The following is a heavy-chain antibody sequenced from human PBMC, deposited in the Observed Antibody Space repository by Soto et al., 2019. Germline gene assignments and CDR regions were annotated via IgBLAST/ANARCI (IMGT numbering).Heavy chain of an antibody. Sequence: ASVKVSCKASGYTFTGYYMHWVRQAPGQGLEWMGWISGYNGNTKYAQKFQGRVTMTTDTSSSTAYMELRSLRSDDTAVYYCARTYYYGSGSSDYYYYYMDVWGKGTTVTVSS. V-gene: IGHV1-18*04. D-gene: IGHD3-10*01. CDR1: GYTFTGYY. CDR3: ARTYYYGSGSSDYYYYYMDV. CDR2: ISGYNGNT. J-gene: IGHJ6*03.